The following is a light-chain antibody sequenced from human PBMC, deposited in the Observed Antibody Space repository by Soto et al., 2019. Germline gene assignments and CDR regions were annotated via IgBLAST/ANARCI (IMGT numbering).Light chain of an antibody. J-gene: IGKJ1*01. Sequence: EIVMTQSPATLSVSPGERATLSCRASQSVSSNLAWYQQTPGQAPRLLMYGVSTRATGISGRFSGSGSGTEFTLTISSLRSEDFAVYYCQQYNNWPRTFGQGTKMDIK. CDR3: QQYNNWPRT. V-gene: IGKV3-15*01. CDR2: GVS. CDR1: QSVSSN.